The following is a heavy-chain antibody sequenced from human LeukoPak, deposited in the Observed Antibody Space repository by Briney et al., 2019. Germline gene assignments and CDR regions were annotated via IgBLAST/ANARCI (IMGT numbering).Heavy chain of an antibody. V-gene: IGHV1-69*13. D-gene: IGHD2-15*01. CDR2: IIPIFGTA. J-gene: IGHJ6*04. CDR1: GGTFSSYA. Sequence: SVKVSCKASGGTFSSYAISWVRQAPGQGLEWMGGIIPIFGTANYAQKFQGRVTITADESTSTAYMELSSLSSEDTAVYYCARLLLLAPFHQYYYGMDVWGKGTTVTVSS. CDR3: ARLLLLAPFHQYYYGMDV.